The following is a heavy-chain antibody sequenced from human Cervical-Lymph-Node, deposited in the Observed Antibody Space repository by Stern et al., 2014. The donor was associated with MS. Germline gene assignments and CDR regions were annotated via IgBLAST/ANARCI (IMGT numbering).Heavy chain of an antibody. D-gene: IGHD6-6*01. CDR2: ISWSSGTI. CDR1: GFTFDDYA. V-gene: IGHV3-9*01. J-gene: IGHJ6*02. Sequence: EVQLVESGGGLVQPGRSLRLSCAASGFTFDDYAMHWVRQAPGKGLEWVSTISWSSGTIAYADSVKGRFTISRDHAKNSLYLQMNSLRVEDTALYYCTKDLYSSSSFNGMDVWGQGTTVTVSS. CDR3: TKDLYSSSSFNGMDV.